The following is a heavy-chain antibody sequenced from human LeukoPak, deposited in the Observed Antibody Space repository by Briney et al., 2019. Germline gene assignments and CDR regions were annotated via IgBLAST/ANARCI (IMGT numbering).Heavy chain of an antibody. V-gene: IGHV4-59*08. CDR3: AVMYSSSWYWFDP. CDR1: GGSISSDH. Sequence: SETLSLTCAVSGGSISSDHWNWIRQPPGKGLEWIGYIYYSGSTNYNPSLKSRVTISVDTSKTQFSLKLSSVTAADTAVYYCAVMYSSSWYWFDPWGQGTLVTVSS. D-gene: IGHD6-13*01. CDR2: IYYSGST. J-gene: IGHJ5*02.